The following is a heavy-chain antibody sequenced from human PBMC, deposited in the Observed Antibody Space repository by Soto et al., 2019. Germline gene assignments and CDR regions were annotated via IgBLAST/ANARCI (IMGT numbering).Heavy chain of an antibody. V-gene: IGHV4-39*01. CDR2: IYYSGST. J-gene: IGHJ4*02. Sequence: SETLSLTCTVSGGSISSSSYYWGWIRQPPGKGLEWIGSIYYSGSTYYNPSLKSRVTISVDTSKNQFSLKLSSVTAADTAVYYCARPSAPTTVVTRGFYFDYWGQGTLVTVSS. CDR3: ARPSAPTTVVTRGFYFDY. CDR1: GGSISSSSYY. D-gene: IGHD4-17*01.